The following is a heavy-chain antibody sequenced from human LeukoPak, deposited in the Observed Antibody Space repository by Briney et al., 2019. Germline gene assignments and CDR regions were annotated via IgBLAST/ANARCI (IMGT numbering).Heavy chain of an antibody. D-gene: IGHD3-16*01. CDR1: GGSISSSSYY. J-gene: IGHJ4*02. CDR3: ARGRYGWLPFDY. Sequence: SETLSLTCLVSGGSISSSSYYWGWIRQPPGKGLEWIGSIYYSGSTYYNPSLKSRVTISVDTSKNQFSLKLSSVTAADTAVYYCARGRYGWLPFDYWGQGTLVTVSS. CDR2: IYYSGST. V-gene: IGHV4-39*07.